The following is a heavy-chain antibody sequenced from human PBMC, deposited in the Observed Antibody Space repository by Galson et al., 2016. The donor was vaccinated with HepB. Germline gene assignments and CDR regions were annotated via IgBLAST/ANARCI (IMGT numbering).Heavy chain of an antibody. J-gene: IGHJ5*02. Sequence: ETLSLTCAVSGDSITFNSAWSWIRQPPGQGLEWIGEIYHSGSTNYKPSLKSRISMSVDRAKNSSSLNLTSMTAADTAVYFCARDRHGSGSYLTWFDAWGQGILVTVSS. CDR2: IYHSGST. CDR1: GDSITFNSA. V-gene: IGHV4-4*01. CDR3: ARDRHGSGSYLTWFDA. D-gene: IGHD3-10*01.